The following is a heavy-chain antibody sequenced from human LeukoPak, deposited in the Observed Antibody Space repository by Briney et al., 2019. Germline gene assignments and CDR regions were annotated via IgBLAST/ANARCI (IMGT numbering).Heavy chain of an antibody. Sequence: SETLSLTCTVSGGSISSYYWSWIRQPPGKGLEWIGYIYYSGSTNYNPSLKSRVTISVDTSKNQFSLKLSSVTAADTAVYYCARGDSRAFDYWGQGTLVTVSS. CDR3: ARGDSRAFDY. CDR1: GGSISSYY. V-gene: IGHV4-59*08. J-gene: IGHJ4*02. CDR2: IYYSGST. D-gene: IGHD3-22*01.